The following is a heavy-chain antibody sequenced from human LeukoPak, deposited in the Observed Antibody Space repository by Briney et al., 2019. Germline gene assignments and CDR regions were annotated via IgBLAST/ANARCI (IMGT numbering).Heavy chain of an antibody. CDR3: ASGVGATTYRYFDY. V-gene: IGHV1-18*04. J-gene: IGHJ4*02. D-gene: IGHD1-26*01. CDR2: ISAYNGNT. CDR1: GYTFTGYY. Sequence: ASVKVSCKASGYTFTGYYMHWVRQAPGQGLEWMGWISAYNGNTNYAQKLQGRVTMTTDTSTSTAYMELRSLRSDDTAVYYCASGVGATTYRYFDYWGQGTLVTISS.